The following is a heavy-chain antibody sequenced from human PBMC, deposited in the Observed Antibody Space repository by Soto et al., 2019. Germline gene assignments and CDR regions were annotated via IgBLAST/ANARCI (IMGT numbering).Heavy chain of an antibody. J-gene: IGHJ6*02. V-gene: IGHV1-18*01. CDR3: ARAIVGATNYYYYGMDV. D-gene: IGHD1-26*01. CDR1: GYTFTSYG. Sequence: QVQLVQSGAEVKKPGASVKVSCKASGYTFTSYGISWVRQAPGQGLEWMGWISAYNGNTNYAQKLQGRVTMTTDTSTSTAYMELRSMRSDDTAVDYGARAIVGATNYYYYGMDVWGQGPTVTVSS. CDR2: ISAYNGNT.